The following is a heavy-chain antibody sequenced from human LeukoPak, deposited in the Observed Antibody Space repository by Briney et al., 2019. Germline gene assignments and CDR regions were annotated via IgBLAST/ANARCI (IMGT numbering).Heavy chain of an antibody. J-gene: IGHJ4*02. V-gene: IGHV1-18*01. CDR3: ARDGEMATIPNY. Sequence: ASVKVSCKASGYTFTSYGISWVRQAPGQGHESMGWISAYNGNTNDEEKLKGRVTMTTDTSKRTAYMEMRSMRSDDTVVYYCARDGEMATIPNYWGQGTLVTVSS. D-gene: IGHD5-24*01. CDR1: GYTFTSYG. CDR2: ISAYNGNT.